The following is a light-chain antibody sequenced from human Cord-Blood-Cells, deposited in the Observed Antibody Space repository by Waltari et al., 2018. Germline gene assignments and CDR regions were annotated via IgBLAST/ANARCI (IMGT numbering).Light chain of an antibody. CDR2: WAS. V-gene: IGKV4-1*01. CDR1: QSVLYSANNKNY. J-gene: IGKJ1*01. CDR3: QQYYSTLWT. Sequence: DIVMTQSPDSLAVSLGERATINCKSSQSVLYSANNKNYLAWYQQKPGQPPKLLIYWASTRESGVPDRFSRSGSGTDFTLTICSLQAEDVAVYYCQQYYSTLWTFGQGTKVEIK.